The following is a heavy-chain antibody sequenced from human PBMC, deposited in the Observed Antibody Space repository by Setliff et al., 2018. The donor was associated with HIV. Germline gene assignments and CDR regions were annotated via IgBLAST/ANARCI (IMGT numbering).Heavy chain of an antibody. CDR1: GGSIRSYY. V-gene: IGHV4-59*08. CDR3: ARGLIVEATTGYYYYYMDV. J-gene: IGHJ6*03. Sequence: SETLSLTCTVSGGSIRSYYWSWIRQSPGKGLGWIGYVFYNGDTAYNPSLKSRLTISVDTSKSQFSLKLSSVTAADTAVYYCARGLIVEATTGYYYYYMDVWGKGTTVTVSS. CDR2: VFYNGDT. D-gene: IGHD1-26*01.